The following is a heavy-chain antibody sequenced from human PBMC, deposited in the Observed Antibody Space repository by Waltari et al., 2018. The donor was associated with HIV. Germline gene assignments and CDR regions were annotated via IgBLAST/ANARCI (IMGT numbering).Heavy chain of an antibody. CDR2: VYPNTGDT. CDR3: VRQMTFYDAFDI. Sequence: QVQLLQSGAEVKKPGASVKVSCKASGYTFIAYYIHWVRQAPGQGLEWMGWVYPNTGDTNYAQKFQGRVTMARDASIRTVSMELSRLRSDDTAVYYCVRQMTFYDAFDIWGQGTLVTVSA. V-gene: IGHV1-2*02. J-gene: IGHJ3*02. CDR1: GYTFIAYY.